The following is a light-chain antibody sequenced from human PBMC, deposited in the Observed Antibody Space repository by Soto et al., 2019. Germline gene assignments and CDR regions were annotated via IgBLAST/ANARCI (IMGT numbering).Light chain of an antibody. CDR1: QGIRNF. Sequence: EIVMTQSPATLSVSPGERATLSCRASQGIRNFLAWYQQKPGQAPRLLISGASTRATGIPARFSGSGSGTDFTLTISSLQSEDFAVYYCQQSASWPWTFGQGTEVEIK. J-gene: IGKJ1*01. CDR2: GAS. V-gene: IGKV3-15*01. CDR3: QQSASWPWT.